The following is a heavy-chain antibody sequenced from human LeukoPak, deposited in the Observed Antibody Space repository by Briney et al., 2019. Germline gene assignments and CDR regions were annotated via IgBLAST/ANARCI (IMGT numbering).Heavy chain of an antibody. V-gene: IGHV3-64*01. J-gene: IGHJ4*02. CDR1: GFTFSSYA. CDR3: ARSGYYYDSRVDY. D-gene: IGHD3-22*01. CDR2: ISSNGGST. Sequence: PGGSLRLSCAASGFTFSSYAMHWVRQAPGKGLEYVSAISSNGGSTYYANSVRGRFTISRDNSKNTLYLQMGSLRAEDMAVYYCARSGYYYDSRVDYWGQGTLVTVSS.